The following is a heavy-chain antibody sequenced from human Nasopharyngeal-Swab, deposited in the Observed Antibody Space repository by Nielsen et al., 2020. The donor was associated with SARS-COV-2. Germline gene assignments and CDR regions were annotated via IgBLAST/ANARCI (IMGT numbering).Heavy chain of an antibody. V-gene: IGHV1-69*10. CDR1: GGTFSSYG. CDR3: ARGGWLRKDYYYSYYYMDV. J-gene: IGHJ6*03. Sequence: SVKVSCKPSGGTFSSYGISWVRQAPGEGLEWMGWLIPVLPITNYAQKFQDRVTITADKSTSTAYMELSSLRSEDTAAYYCARGGWLRKDYYYSYYYMDVWGKGTTVTVSS. CDR2: LIPVLPIT. D-gene: IGHD5-24*01.